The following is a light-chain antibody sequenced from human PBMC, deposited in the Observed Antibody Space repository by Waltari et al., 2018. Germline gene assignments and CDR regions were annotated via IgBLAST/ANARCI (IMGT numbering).Light chain of an antibody. CDR2: DAS. J-gene: IGKJ4*01. CDR1: QSINRY. Sequence: DIQITQSPSSLSASVGDRVTITCRASQSINRYLHWYQQKPGKAPKFLIYDASTLQSGVPSRFSGSGSGREFTLTISSLQPEDFSTYYCQQGNDFPLTFGGGTKVEMK. CDR3: QQGNDFPLT. V-gene: IGKV1-39*01.